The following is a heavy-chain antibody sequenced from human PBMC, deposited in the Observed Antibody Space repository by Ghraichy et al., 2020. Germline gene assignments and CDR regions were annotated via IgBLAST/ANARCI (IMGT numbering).Heavy chain of an antibody. V-gene: IGHV1-69*04. CDR2: IIPILGIA. D-gene: IGHD3-22*01. CDR3: ARERYYYDSSGYSSYYYGMDV. J-gene: IGHJ6*02. CDR1: GGTFSSYA. Sequence: SVKVSCKASGGTFSSYAISWVRQAPGQGLEWMGRIIPILGIANYAQKFQGRVTITADKSTSTAYMELSSLRSEDTAVYYCARERYYYDSSGYSSYYYGMDVWGQGPRSPSP.